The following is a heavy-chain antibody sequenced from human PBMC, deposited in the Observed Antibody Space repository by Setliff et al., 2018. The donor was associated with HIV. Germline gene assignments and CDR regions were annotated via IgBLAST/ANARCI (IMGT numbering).Heavy chain of an antibody. Sequence: LSLTCAVYGGSFSGYYWSWIRQPPGKGLEWIGEVTHSGRTNYNPSLESRVTTSVDTSKKQFSLRLTSVTAADTAVYYCARRGMWSYETGGNPTATFDYWGQGVLVTVS. J-gene: IGHJ4*02. D-gene: IGHD2-8*02. CDR1: GGSFSGYY. CDR2: VTHSGRT. V-gene: IGHV4-34*01. CDR3: ARRGMWSYETGGNPTATFDY.